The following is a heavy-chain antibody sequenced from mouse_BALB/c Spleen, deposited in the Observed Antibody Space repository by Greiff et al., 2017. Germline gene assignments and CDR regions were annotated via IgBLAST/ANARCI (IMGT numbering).Heavy chain of an antibody. Sequence: QVQLQQSGPGLVQPSQSLSITCTVSGFSLTSYGVHWVRQSPGKGLEWLGVIWSGGSTDYNAAFISRLSISKDNSKSQVFFKMNSLQADDTAIYYCARKSLYYYGSSYWYFDVWGAGTTVTVSS. J-gene: IGHJ1*01. D-gene: IGHD1-1*01. CDR3: ARKSLYYYGSSYWYFDV. V-gene: IGHV2-4-1*01. CDR1: GFSLTSYG. CDR2: IWSGGST.